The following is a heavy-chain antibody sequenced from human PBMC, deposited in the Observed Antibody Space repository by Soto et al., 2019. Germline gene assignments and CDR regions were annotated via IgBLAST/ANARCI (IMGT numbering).Heavy chain of an antibody. D-gene: IGHD6-13*01. CDR2: MNPNSGNT. J-gene: IGHJ6*03. CDR1: GYTFTSYD. CDR3: ARGYSSSWYLSTYYYYYMDV. V-gene: IGHV1-8*01. Sequence: ASVKVSCKASGYTFTSYDINWVRQATRQGLEWMGWMNPNSGNTGYAQKFQGRVTMPRNTSINTAYMELSSLGSEDTAVYYCARGYSSSWYLSTYYYYYMDVWGKGTTVTVSS.